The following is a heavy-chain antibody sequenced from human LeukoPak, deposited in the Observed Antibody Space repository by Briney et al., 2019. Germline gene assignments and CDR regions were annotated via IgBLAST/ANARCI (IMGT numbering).Heavy chain of an antibody. V-gene: IGHV6-1*01. CDR1: GDTVSSNSAG. CDR3: ARDMGSSFNPYYFDY. J-gene: IGHJ4*02. Sequence: SQTLSLTCAISGDTVSSNSAGWNWLRQSPSRGLEWLVRTYYRSKWYNDYAVSVKSRTTINPDTSKNQFSLQLNSVTPEDTAVYYCARDMGSSFNPYYFDYWGQGTLVTVSS. CDR2: TYYRSKWYN. D-gene: IGHD6-13*01.